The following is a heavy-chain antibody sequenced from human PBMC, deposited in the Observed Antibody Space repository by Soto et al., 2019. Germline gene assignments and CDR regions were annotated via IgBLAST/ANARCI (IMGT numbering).Heavy chain of an antibody. D-gene: IGHD2-15*01. CDR3: AKDGVVVAATGSGYYYWDY. CDR2: ISGSGGST. CDR1: GFTFSSYA. J-gene: IGHJ4*02. Sequence: EVQLLESGGGLVQPGGSLRLSCAASGFTFSSYAMSWVRQAPGKGLEWVSAISGSGGSTYYADSVKGRFTISRDNSKNTLYLQMNSLRAEDTAVYYCAKDGVVVAATGSGYYYWDYWGQGTLVTVSS. V-gene: IGHV3-23*01.